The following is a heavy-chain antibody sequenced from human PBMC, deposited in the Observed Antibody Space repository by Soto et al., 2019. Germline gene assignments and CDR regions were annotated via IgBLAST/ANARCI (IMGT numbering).Heavy chain of an antibody. Sequence: GGSLRLSCAASGFTFSSFVMSWVRQAPGKGLECVSTISGSGGTTYYADSVKGRFTISRDNSKNTLSLQMNSLRVEDTAVYYCAKVVPLVRDAFDIWGQGTMVTVSS. V-gene: IGHV3-23*01. CDR2: ISGSGGTT. D-gene: IGHD3-10*02. J-gene: IGHJ3*02. CDR3: AKVVPLVRDAFDI. CDR1: GFTFSSFV.